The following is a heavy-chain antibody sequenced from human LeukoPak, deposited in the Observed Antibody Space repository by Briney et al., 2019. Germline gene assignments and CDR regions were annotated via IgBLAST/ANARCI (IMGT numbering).Heavy chain of an antibody. J-gene: IGHJ4*02. CDR2: ISSSRSYI. D-gene: IGHD3-22*01. CDR3: ARGIYYYDSSGYYHDY. CDR1: GFTFSSYS. V-gene: IGHV3-21*01. Sequence: PGGSLRLSCAASGFTFSSYSMNWVRHAQGKGLEWVSSISSSRSYIYYADSVKGRFTISRDNAKNSLYLQMNSLRAEDPAVYYCARGIYYYDSSGYYHDYWGQGTLVTVSS.